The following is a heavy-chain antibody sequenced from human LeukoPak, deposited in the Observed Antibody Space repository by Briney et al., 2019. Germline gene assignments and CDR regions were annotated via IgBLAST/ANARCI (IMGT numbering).Heavy chain of an antibody. V-gene: IGHV3-48*01. CDR2: ITSSSTTI. CDR1: GFTFSSYS. CDR3: ARTTGSYYGYFDY. D-gene: IGHD1-26*01. Sequence: GGSLRLSCAASGFTFSSYSMNWVRQAPGKGLEWVSFITSSSTTIYYADSVKGRFTISRDNAKSSLYLQMNSLRAEDTAVYYCARTTGSYYGYFDYWGQGTQVTVSS. J-gene: IGHJ4*02.